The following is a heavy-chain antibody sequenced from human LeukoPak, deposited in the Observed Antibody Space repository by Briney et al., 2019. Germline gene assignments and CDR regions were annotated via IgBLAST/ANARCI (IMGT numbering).Heavy chain of an antibody. J-gene: IGHJ4*02. V-gene: IGHV4-59*01. D-gene: IGHD4-17*01. CDR1: GGSISSYY. CDR3: ARVSGDYGDYYFDY. Sequence: PSETLSLTCTVSGGSISSYYWSWIRQPPGKGLEWIGYIYYSGSTNYNPSLKSRVTISVDTSKNQFSLKLSFVTAADTAVYYCARVSGDYGDYYFDYWGQGTLVTVSS. CDR2: IYYSGST.